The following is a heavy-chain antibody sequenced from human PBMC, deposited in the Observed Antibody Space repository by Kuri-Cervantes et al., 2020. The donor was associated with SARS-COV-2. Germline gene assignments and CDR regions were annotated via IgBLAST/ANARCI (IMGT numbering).Heavy chain of an antibody. V-gene: IGHV4-39*07. CDR3: AREFPQGRIFGVVPTRYYYYYMDV. CDR2: IYYSGST. J-gene: IGHJ6*03. Sequence: SETLSLTCTVSGDSISRSSYYWGWIRQPPGKGLEWIGSIYYSGSTYYNPSLKSRVTMSVDTSKNQFSLKLSSVTAADTAVYYCAREFPQGRIFGVVPTRYYYYYMDVWGKGTTVTVSS. D-gene: IGHD3-3*01. CDR1: GDSISRSSYY.